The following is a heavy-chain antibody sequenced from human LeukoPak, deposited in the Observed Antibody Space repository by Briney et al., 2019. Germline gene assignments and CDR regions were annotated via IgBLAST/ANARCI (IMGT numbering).Heavy chain of an antibody. CDR3: ARVGYGGPFDY. CDR2: IYYSGST. D-gene: IGHD4-23*01. CDR1: GGSISSGGYY. V-gene: IGHV4-31*03. Sequence: SETLSLTCTVSGGSISSGGYYWSWIRQHPGKGLEWIGYIYYSGSTYYNPSLKSRVTISVDTSKNQFSLKLSSVTAADTAVYYCARVGYGGPFDYWGQGTLVTVSS. J-gene: IGHJ4*02.